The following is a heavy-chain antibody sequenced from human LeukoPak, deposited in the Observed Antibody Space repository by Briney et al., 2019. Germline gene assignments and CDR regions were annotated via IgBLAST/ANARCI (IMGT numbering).Heavy chain of an antibody. CDR1: GFTFKNYW. Sequence: GGSLRLSCAASGFTFKNYWMTWVRQASGKGLEWVANINEDGSEKYYVDSVKGRFTISRDNSKNTLYLQMNSLRAEDTAVYYCAKDTASYGDYFTVMDYWGQGTLVTVSS. D-gene: IGHD4-17*01. CDR2: INEDGSEK. CDR3: AKDTASYGDYFTVMDY. J-gene: IGHJ4*02. V-gene: IGHV3-7*03.